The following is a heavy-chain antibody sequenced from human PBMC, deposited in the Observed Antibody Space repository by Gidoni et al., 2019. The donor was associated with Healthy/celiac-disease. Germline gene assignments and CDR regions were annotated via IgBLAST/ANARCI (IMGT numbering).Heavy chain of an antibody. V-gene: IGHV4-31*03. CDR2: IYYSGST. J-gene: IGHJ4*02. CDR3: ATSGHMITFGGVTAGSHFDY. CDR1: GGSISSGGYY. Sequence: QVQLQESGPGLVKPSQTLSLTCTVSGGSISSGGYYWTWIRQHPGKGLEWIGYIYYSGSTYYNPSLKSRVTISVDTSKNQFSLKLSSVTAADTAVYYCATSGHMITFGGVTAGSHFDYWGQGTLVTVSS. D-gene: IGHD3-16*01.